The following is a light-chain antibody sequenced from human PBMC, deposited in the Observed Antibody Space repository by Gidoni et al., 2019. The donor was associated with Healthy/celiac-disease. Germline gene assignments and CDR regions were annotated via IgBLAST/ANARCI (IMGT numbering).Light chain of an antibody. CDR3: QVWDSSSDHPV. CDR2: EDS. CDR1: NIGSKS. J-gene: IGLJ2*01. V-gene: IGLV3-21*02. Sequence: SYVLTQPPSVSVAPGQTARITCGENNIGSKSVHWYQQKPGQAPVLVVYEDSARPSRLPERFSGSNTGNTATLTSSRVEAGDEADYYCQVWDSSSDHPVFGGGTKLTVL.